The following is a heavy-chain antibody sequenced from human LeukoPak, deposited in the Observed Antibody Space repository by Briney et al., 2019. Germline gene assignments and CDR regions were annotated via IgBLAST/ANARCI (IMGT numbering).Heavy chain of an antibody. J-gene: IGHJ5*02. D-gene: IGHD5-24*01. CDR2: ISGDGGST. CDR3: ALWAKGMATITGGFDP. CDR1: GFTFDDYG. V-gene: IGHV3-43*02. Sequence: GGSLRLSCAASGFTFDDYGMHWVRQAPGKGLEWVSFISGDGGSTYYADSVKGRFTISRDNSKNSLYLQMNSLRTEDTALYYCALWAKGMATITGGFDPWGQGTLVTVSS.